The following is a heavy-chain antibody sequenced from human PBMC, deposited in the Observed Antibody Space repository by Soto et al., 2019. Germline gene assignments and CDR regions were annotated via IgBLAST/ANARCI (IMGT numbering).Heavy chain of an antibody. Sequence: PGGSLRLSCAASGFTFDDYAMHWVRQAPGKGLEWVSGISWNSGSIGYADSVKGRFTISRDNAKNSLYLQMNSLRAEDTALYYCAKDISRVRFLEWLSVTATATAYYYYGMDVWGQGTTVTVSS. D-gene: IGHD3-3*01. CDR3: AKDISRVRFLEWLSVTATATAYYYYGMDV. CDR2: ISWNSGSI. CDR1: GFTFDDYA. J-gene: IGHJ6*02. V-gene: IGHV3-9*01.